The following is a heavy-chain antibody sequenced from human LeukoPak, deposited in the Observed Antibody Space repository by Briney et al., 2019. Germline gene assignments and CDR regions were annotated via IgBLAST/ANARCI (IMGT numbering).Heavy chain of an antibody. J-gene: IGHJ3*02. D-gene: IGHD2/OR15-2a*01. Sequence: SETLSLTCTVSGGSISSYYWSWIRQPPGKGLEWIGYIYYSGSTNYNPTLKSRVTISVDTSKNQFSLKLSSVTAADTAVYYCARDNKGQREAFDIWGQGTMVTVSS. CDR3: ARDNKGQREAFDI. CDR2: IYYSGST. V-gene: IGHV4-59*01. CDR1: GGSISSYY.